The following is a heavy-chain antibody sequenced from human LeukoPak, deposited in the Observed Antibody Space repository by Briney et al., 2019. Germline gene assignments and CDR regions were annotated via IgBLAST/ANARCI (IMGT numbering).Heavy chain of an antibody. CDR3: ARMNYISSGWGAPFDC. V-gene: IGHV3-21*01. Sequence: GGSLRLSCAASGFTFRSYTMTWVRQAPGKGLEWVSSISPTSAYIYYQDSVKGRFTTSRDNGKSSVDLQMHGLRAEDTAVYYCARMNYISSGWGAPFDCWGQGTLVTVSS. CDR2: ISPTSAYI. J-gene: IGHJ4*02. D-gene: IGHD1-7*01. CDR1: GFTFRSYT.